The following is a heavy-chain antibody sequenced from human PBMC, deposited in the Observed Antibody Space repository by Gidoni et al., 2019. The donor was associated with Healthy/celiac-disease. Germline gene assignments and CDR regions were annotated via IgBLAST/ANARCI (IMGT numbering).Heavy chain of an antibody. Sequence: QVQLQQWGAGLLKPSETLSLTCAVYGGSFSGYYWSWIRQPPGKGLEWIGEINHSGSTNYNPSLKSRVTISVDTSKNQFSLKLSSVTAADTAVYYCARGRFVRDYSNYNYYGMDVWGQGTTVTVSS. D-gene: IGHD4-4*01. V-gene: IGHV4-34*01. J-gene: IGHJ6*02. CDR1: GGSFSGYY. CDR2: INHSGST. CDR3: ARGRFVRDYSNYNYYGMDV.